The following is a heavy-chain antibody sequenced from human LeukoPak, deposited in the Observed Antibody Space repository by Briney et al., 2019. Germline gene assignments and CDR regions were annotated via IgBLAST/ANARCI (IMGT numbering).Heavy chain of an antibody. V-gene: IGHV3-23*01. D-gene: IGHD3-22*01. CDR1: GFTFSSYA. J-gene: IGHJ1*01. Sequence: QAGGSLRLSCAASGFTFSSYAMSWVRQAPGKGLEWVSAISGSGGSTYYADSVRGRFTISRDNSKNTLYLQMNSLRAEDTAVYYCAKGRGSSGSPRAEYFQHWGQGTLVTVSS. CDR2: ISGSGGST. CDR3: AKGRGSSGSPRAEYFQH.